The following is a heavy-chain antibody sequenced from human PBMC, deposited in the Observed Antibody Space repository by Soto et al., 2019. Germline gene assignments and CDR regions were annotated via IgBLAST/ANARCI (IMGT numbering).Heavy chain of an antibody. J-gene: IGHJ6*02. CDR1: GFTFSSYS. D-gene: IGHD6-6*01. Sequence: GGSLRLSCAASGFTFSSYSMNWVRQAPGKGLEWVSSISSSSSYIYYADSVKGRFTISRDNAKNSLYLQMNSLRAEDTAVYYCAIMSIAARYYGMDVWGQGTTVTVSS. CDR3: AIMSIAARYYGMDV. CDR2: ISSSSSYI. V-gene: IGHV3-21*01.